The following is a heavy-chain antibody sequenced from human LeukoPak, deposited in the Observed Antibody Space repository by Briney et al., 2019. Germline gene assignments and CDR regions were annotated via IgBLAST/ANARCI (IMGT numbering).Heavy chain of an antibody. V-gene: IGHV3-23*01. Sequence: GGSLRLSCAASGFSFGSYAMSWVRQAPGKGLEWVSAISDSGGSSWYADSVKGRFTISRDNAKNSLYLQMNSLRAEDTAVYYCGRGISDSGSPVATDFDYWGQGTLVTVSS. CDR3: GRGISDSGSPVATDFDY. J-gene: IGHJ4*02. D-gene: IGHD3-10*01. CDR2: ISDSGGSS. CDR1: GFSFGSYA.